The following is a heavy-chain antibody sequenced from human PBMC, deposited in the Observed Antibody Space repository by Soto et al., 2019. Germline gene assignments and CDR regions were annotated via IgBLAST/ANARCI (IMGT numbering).Heavy chain of an antibody. J-gene: IGHJ3*02. CDR1: GGSFSGYY. V-gene: IGHV4-34*01. CDR3: ARRPPKEHQLVVPAFDI. D-gene: IGHD6-13*01. CDR2: INHSGST. Sequence: SETLSLTCAVYGGSFSGYYWSWIRKPPGKGLEWIGEINHSGSTNYNPSLKSRVTISVDTSKNQFSLKLSSVTAADTAVYYCARRPPKEHQLVVPAFDIWGQGTMVTVSS.